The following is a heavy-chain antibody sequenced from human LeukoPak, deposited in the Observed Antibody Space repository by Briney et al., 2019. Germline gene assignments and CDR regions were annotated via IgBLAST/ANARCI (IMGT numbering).Heavy chain of an antibody. V-gene: IGHV3-9*01. D-gene: IGHD4-17*01. CDR2: ISWNSGSI. CDR1: GFTFDDYA. Sequence: LTGGSLRLSCAASGFTFDDYAMHWVRQAPGKGPEWVSGISWNSGSIGYADSVKGRFTISRDNAKNSLYLQMNSLRAEDTALYYCAKTDYGDYEGSYYFDYWGQGTLVTVSS. CDR3: AKTDYGDYEGSYYFDY. J-gene: IGHJ4*02.